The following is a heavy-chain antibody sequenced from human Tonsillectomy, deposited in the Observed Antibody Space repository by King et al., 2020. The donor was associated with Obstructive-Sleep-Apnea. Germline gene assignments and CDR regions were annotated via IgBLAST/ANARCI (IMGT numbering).Heavy chain of an antibody. J-gene: IGHJ6*02. CDR1: GGSISSSSYY. CDR3: AREGDIVVVPAANMDV. D-gene: IGHD2-2*01. CDR2: IYYSGST. Sequence: LQLQESGPGLVKPSETLSLTCTVSGGSISSSSYYWGWIRQPPGKGLEWIGSIYYSGSTYYNPSLKSRVTISLDTSKNQFSLKLSSVTAADTAVYYCAREGDIVVVPAANMDVWGQGTTVTVSS. V-gene: IGHV4-39*07.